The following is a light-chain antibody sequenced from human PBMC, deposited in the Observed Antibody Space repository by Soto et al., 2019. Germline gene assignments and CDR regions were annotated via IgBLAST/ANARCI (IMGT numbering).Light chain of an antibody. CDR1: SSDVGSYNL. J-gene: IGLJ3*02. V-gene: IGLV2-14*02. Sequence: HSVVTQPASVCGSPGKAITISCTGTSSDVGSYNLVSWYQQHPGKAPKLMIYEGSKRPSGVSNRFSGSKSGNTASLNISGLQAQHAADYFCFSYTTDEIPMFGGGTKVTVL. CDR2: EGS. CDR3: FSYTTDEIPM.